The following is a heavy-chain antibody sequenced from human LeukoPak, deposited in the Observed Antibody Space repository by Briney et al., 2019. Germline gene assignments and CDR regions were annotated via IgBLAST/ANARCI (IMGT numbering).Heavy chain of an antibody. CDR3: ARQGRGSGWYGIQGYFDY. V-gene: IGHV5-51*01. CDR1: GYSFTNYW. Sequence: GESLKISCKGSGYSFTNYWIGWVRQMPGKGLEWMGIIYPGDSDTRYSPSFQGQVTISADKSISTAYLQWSSLKASDTAMYYCARQGRGSGWYGIQGYFDYWGQGTLVTVSS. D-gene: IGHD6-19*01. J-gene: IGHJ4*02. CDR2: IYPGDSDT.